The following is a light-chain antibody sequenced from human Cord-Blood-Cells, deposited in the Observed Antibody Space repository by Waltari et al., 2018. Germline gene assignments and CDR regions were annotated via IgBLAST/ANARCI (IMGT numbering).Light chain of an antibody. Sequence: QSALTQPPSASGSPRQSVTISSTGTSSDGGGYNYVSWYQQHPGKAPKLMIYEVSKRPSGVPDRFSGSKSGNTASLTVSGLQAEEEADYYCSSYAGSNNWVFGGGTKLTVL. CDR3: SSYAGSNNWV. J-gene: IGLJ3*02. CDR1: SSDGGGYNY. V-gene: IGLV2-8*01. CDR2: EVS.